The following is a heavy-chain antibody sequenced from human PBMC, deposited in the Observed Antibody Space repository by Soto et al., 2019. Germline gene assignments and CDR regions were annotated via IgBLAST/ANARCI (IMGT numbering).Heavy chain of an antibody. J-gene: IGHJ6*02. V-gene: IGHV4-30-4*01. CDR3: ARVQLRPRDGDYYYYYGMDV. D-gene: IGHD1-1*01. CDR2: IYYSGST. CDR1: GGSISSGDYY. Sequence: QVQLQESGPGLVKPSQTLSLTCTVSGGSISSGDYYWSWIRQPPGKGLEWIGYIYYSGSTYYNPSLKSRVTISVDTSKNQFSLKLSSVTAADTAVYYCARVQLRPRDGDYYYYYGMDVWGQGTTVTVSS.